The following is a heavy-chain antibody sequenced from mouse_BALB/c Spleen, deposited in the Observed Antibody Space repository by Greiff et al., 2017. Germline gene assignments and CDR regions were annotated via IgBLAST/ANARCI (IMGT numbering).Heavy chain of an antibody. CDR2: INPSNGGT. J-gene: IGHJ4*01. Sequence: QVQLKQSGAELVKPGASVKLSCKASGYTFTSYYIYWVKQRPGQGLEWIGEINPSNGGTNFNEKFKSKATLTVDKSSSTAYMQLSSLTSEDSAVYYCTRGITTVVYYYAMDYWGQGTSVTVSS. CDR1: GYTFTSYY. V-gene: IGHV1S81*02. CDR3: TRGITTVVYYYAMDY. D-gene: IGHD1-1*01.